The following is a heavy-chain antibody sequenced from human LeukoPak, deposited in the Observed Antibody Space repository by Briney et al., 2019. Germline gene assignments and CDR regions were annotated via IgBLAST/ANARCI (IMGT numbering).Heavy chain of an antibody. J-gene: IGHJ3*02. Sequence: PSETLSLTCTVSGGSISSGGYYWSWIRQHPGKGLEWIGYIYYSGSTYYNPSLKSRVTISVDRSKNQFSLKLSSVTAADTAVYYCASSSWGAFDIWGQGTMVTVSS. CDR1: GGSISSGGYY. CDR2: IYYSGST. V-gene: IGHV4-31*03. CDR3: ASSSWGAFDI. D-gene: IGHD6-13*01.